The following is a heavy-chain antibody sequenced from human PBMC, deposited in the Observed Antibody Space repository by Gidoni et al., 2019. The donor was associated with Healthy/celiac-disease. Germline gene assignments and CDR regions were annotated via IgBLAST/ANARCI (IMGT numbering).Heavy chain of an antibody. J-gene: IGHJ5*02. CDR3: ARAAGIYYDSSGYYATTNWFDP. Sequence: QVQLVQSGAEVKKPGASVKVSCKASGYTFTSYAMHWVRQAPGQRLEWMGWINAGNGNTKYSQKFQGRVTITRDTAASTAYMELSSLRSEDTAVYYCARAAGIYYDSSGYYATTNWFDPWGQGTLVTVSS. CDR1: GYTFTSYA. V-gene: IGHV1-3*01. CDR2: INAGNGNT. D-gene: IGHD3-22*01.